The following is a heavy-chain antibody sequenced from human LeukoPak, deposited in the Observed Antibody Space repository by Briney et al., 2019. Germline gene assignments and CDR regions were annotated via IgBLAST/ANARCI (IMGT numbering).Heavy chain of an antibody. V-gene: IGHV1-8*01. CDR1: GYTFTSYD. D-gene: IGHD6-6*01. CDR2: MNPNSGNT. CDR3: AREGSIPARSGHWFDP. Sequence: GASVKVSCKASGYTFTSYDINWVRQATGQGLEWMGWMNPNSGNTGYAQKFQGRVTMTRNTSISAAYMELSSLRSEDTAVYYCAREGSIPARSGHWFDPWGQGTLVTVSS. J-gene: IGHJ5*02.